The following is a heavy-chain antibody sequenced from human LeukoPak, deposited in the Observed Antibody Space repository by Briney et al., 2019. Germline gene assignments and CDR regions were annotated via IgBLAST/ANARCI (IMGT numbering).Heavy chain of an antibody. Sequence: ASVKVSCKASGYTFTGYYMHWVRQAPGQGLEWMGWINPNSGGTNYAQKFQGRVTMTRDTSISTAYMELSRLRSDDTAVYYCARVYGSGSYFAYWGQGILVTVSS. J-gene: IGHJ4*02. CDR3: ARVYGSGSYFAY. CDR1: GYTFTGYY. CDR2: INPNSGGT. D-gene: IGHD3-10*01. V-gene: IGHV1-2*02.